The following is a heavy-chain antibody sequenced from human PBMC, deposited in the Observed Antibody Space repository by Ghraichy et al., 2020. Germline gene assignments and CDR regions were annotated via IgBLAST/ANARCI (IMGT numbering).Heavy chain of an antibody. J-gene: IGHJ3*01. CDR1: GFSFRSDY. CDR3: AKLNDYVSAFDV. V-gene: IGHV3-30*18. Sequence: GGSLRLSCGASGFSFRSDYMRWVRQAPGKGLEWVTLISNDGRHQFYADSVKGRFTVSRDNSQNTLYLEMNGLRTEDTGLYYCAKLNDYVSAFDVWGAGTMGTV. CDR2: ISNDGRHQ. D-gene: IGHD4-17*01.